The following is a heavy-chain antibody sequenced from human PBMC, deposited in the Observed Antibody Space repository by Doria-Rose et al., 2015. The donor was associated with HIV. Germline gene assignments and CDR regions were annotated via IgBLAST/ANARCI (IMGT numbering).Heavy chain of an antibody. D-gene: IGHD6-13*01. CDR3: ARIKSSRWYHKYYFDF. J-gene: IGHJ4*02. CDR2: IFADDER. Sequence: SGPVLVKPTETLTLTCTVSGVSLSSPGMGVSWIRQPPGKALEWLANIFADDERSYKPSLKSRLTISRVTSNSQVFLTMTDMDPVDTATYYCARIKSSRWYHKYYFDFWGQGTLVIVSA. CDR1: GVSLSSPGMG. V-gene: IGHV2-26*01.